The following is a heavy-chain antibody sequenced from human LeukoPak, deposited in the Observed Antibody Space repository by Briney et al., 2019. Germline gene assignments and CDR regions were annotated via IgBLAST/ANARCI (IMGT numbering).Heavy chain of an antibody. V-gene: IGHV4-59*08. CDR1: GGSISSYY. Sequence: SETLSLTCTVSGGSISSYYWSWVRQPPGKELEWIGYISYSGSTKYNPSLKSRVTISVDTSKSQFSLKLSSVTAADTAVYYCARHSTFEIWGQGTMVSVSS. CDR3: ARHSTFEI. CDR2: ISYSGST. J-gene: IGHJ3*02.